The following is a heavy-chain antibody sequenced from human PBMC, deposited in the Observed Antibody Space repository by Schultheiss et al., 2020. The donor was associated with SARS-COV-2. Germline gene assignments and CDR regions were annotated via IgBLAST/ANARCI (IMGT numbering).Heavy chain of an antibody. D-gene: IGHD6-13*01. CDR3: AKGGKGSSWYWFDP. CDR2: ISYDGSNK. J-gene: IGHJ5*02. Sequence: GGSLRLSCAASGFTFSSYAMSWVRQAPGKGLEWVAVISYDGSNKYYADSVKGRFTISRDNSKNTLYLQMNSLRAEDTAVYYCAKGGKGSSWYWFDPWGQGTLVTVSS. V-gene: IGHV3-30*04. CDR1: GFTFSSYA.